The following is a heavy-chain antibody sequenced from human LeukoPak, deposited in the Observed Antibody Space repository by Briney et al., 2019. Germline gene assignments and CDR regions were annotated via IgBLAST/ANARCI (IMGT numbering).Heavy chain of an antibody. D-gene: IGHD3-22*01. Sequence: ESGPTLVKPTQTLTLTCTFSGFSLSTSGVGVGWIRQPPGKALEWLALIYWNDDKRYSPSLKSRLTITKDTSKNQEVLTMTNMDPVDTATYYSAHYGLTMIVSWGQGTLVTVSS. J-gene: IGHJ4*02. V-gene: IGHV2-5*01. CDR3: AHYGLTMIVS. CDR1: GFSLSTSGVG. CDR2: IYWNDDK.